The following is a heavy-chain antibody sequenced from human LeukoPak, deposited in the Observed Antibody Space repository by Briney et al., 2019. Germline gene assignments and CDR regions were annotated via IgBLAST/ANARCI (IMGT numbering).Heavy chain of an antibody. Sequence: SETLSLTCAVSGDSISGSYWSWIRQPPGKGLEWIGFLSYSGTTSYNPSLKGRLSISGDTSRNQFSLKLDSVTAADTASYYCARESIVGGSGGWFDPWGQGILVTVSS. J-gene: IGHJ5*02. CDR1: GDSISGSY. V-gene: IGHV4-59*12. CDR3: ARESIVGGSGGWFDP. D-gene: IGHD1-26*01. CDR2: LSYSGTT.